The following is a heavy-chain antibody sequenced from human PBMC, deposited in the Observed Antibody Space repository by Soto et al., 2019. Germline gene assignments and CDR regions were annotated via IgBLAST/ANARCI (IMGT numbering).Heavy chain of an antibody. CDR3: ARGGVDYYDSSGYYFSPYYFDY. CDR1: GGSSSSGGYS. V-gene: IGHV4-30-2*01. Sequence: TLSLTCAVSGGSSSSGGYSWSWIRQPPGKGLEWIGYIYHSGSTYYNPSLKSRVTISVDRSKNQFSLKLSSVTAADTAVYYCARGGVDYYDSSGYYFSPYYFDYWGQGTLVTVSS. D-gene: IGHD3-22*01. J-gene: IGHJ4*02. CDR2: IYHSGST.